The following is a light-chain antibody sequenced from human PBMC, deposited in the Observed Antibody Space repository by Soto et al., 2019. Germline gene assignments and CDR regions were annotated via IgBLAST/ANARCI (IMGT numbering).Light chain of an antibody. J-gene: IGKJ1*01. Sequence: DIRMTQSPSSLSASVGDRVTITCRASQSINSYLNWYQQKPGKAPKVLIYAASSLQSGVPSRFSGSGSGTDFTLTISSLQPEDFATYYCQQSYSIHPTFGQGTKVEIK. CDR1: QSINSY. V-gene: IGKV1-39*01. CDR2: AAS. CDR3: QQSYSIHPT.